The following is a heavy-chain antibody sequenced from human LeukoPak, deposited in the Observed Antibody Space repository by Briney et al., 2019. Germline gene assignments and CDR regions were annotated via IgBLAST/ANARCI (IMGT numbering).Heavy chain of an antibody. CDR3: ARALLEHHSPYAFDI. CDR2: IYYSGST. V-gene: IGHV4-59*08. D-gene: IGHD1-1*01. J-gene: IGHJ3*02. Sequence: PSETLSLPCTVWGGPINSYYGSWMRQPPGKGLEGIGYIYYSGSTNYNPSLKSRVTISVDTSKTQFSLKLSSVTAADTAVYYWARALLEHHSPYAFDIWGQGTLVTVSS. CDR1: GGPINSYY.